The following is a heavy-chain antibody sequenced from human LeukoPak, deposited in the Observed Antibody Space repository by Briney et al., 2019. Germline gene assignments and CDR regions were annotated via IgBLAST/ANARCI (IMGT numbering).Heavy chain of an antibody. CDR3: ATGGDRNKVGY. J-gene: IGHJ4*02. V-gene: IGHV4-31*03. D-gene: IGHD1-14*01. Sequence: SQTLPLTCTVSGGSISSGTSYWNWIRQHPGTGLEWIGCIHPTGSAHYNPSLLGRVTISVDTSKNHFSLNLNSVTAADTAVYYCATGGDRNKVGYWGQGTLVTVSS. CDR1: GGSISSGTSY. CDR2: IHPTGSA.